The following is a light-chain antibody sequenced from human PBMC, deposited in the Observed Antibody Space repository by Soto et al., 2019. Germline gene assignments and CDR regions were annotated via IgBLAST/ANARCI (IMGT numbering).Light chain of an antibody. J-gene: IGKJ4*01. CDR3: QQYNTRLLT. CDR1: PSVSDN. Sequence: ILLTQSPATMSVSPGGRRSLSCRDRPSVSDNLAWHKQPSGQAPRLLIYGASSRATGLPARFSGSGSGTEFTLTISSLQSEDFAVYCRQQYNTRLLTFGGGTKVDIK. CDR2: GAS. V-gene: IGKV3D-15*01.